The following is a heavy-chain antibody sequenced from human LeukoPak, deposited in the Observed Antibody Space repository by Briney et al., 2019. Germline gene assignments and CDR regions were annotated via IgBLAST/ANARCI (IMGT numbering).Heavy chain of an antibody. J-gene: IGHJ3*02. D-gene: IGHD3-22*01. CDR1: GFTFRSYS. CDR2: ISSTSSTI. Sequence: GGPLRLSCAASGFTFRSYSMHWVRQAPGKGLEWVSYISSTSSTIYYADSVKGRFTISRDNAKNSLYLQMNSLRDEDTAVYYCARAAPYYYDSSGYSAFDSWGQGTMVTVSS. V-gene: IGHV3-48*02. CDR3: ARAAPYYYDSSGYSAFDS.